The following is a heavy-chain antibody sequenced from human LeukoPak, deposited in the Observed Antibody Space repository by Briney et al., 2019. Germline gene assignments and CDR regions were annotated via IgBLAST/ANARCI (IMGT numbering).Heavy chain of an antibody. V-gene: IGHV3-30*18. CDR2: ISYDGSNK. CDR3: AKGGVAATPRALKLGYDY. J-gene: IGHJ4*02. CDR1: GFTFSSYG. D-gene: IGHD2-15*01. Sequence: PGGSLRLSCAASGFTFSSYGMHWVRQAPGKGLEWVAVISYDGSNKYYADSVKGRFTISRDNSKNTLYLQMNSLRAEDTALYYCAKGGVAATPRALKLGYDYWGQGTLVTVSS.